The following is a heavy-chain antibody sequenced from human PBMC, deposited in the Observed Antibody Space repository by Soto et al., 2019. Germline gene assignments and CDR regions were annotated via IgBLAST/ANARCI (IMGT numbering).Heavy chain of an antibody. D-gene: IGHD2-21*01. Sequence: GGSLRLSCAASGFTVSSNYMSWVRQAPGKGLEWVSVIYSGGSTYYADSVKGRFTISRDNSKNTLYLQMNSLRAEDTAVFYFAGGAQCGGYCYEAFYIWGQGTMVTVSS. J-gene: IGHJ3*02. CDR3: AGGAQCGGYCYEAFYI. CDR1: GFTVSSNY. CDR2: IYSGGST. V-gene: IGHV3-53*01.